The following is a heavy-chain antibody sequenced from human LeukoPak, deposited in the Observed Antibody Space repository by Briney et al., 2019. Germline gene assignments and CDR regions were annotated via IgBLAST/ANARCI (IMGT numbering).Heavy chain of an antibody. V-gene: IGHV3-23*01. Sequence: GGSLRLSCAASGFTFSSYAMSWVRQAPGKGLEWVSAISGSGGSTYYADSVKGRFAISRDNSKNTLYLQMNSLSAEDTAVYYCAKTPLPTDYDFWSGYYNYFDYWGQGTLVTVSS. CDR2: ISGSGGST. CDR1: GFTFSSYA. CDR3: AKTPLPTDYDFWSGYYNYFDY. J-gene: IGHJ4*02. D-gene: IGHD3-3*01.